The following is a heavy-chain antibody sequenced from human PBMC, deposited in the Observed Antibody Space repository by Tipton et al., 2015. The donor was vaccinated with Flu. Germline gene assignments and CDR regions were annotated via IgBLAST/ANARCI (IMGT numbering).Heavy chain of an antibody. CDR1: GGSISDYS. CDR3: ARGSLRGGSSSQFDY. D-gene: IGHD6-6*01. J-gene: IGHJ4*02. CDR2: VYTSGST. Sequence: TLSLTCTVSGGSISDYSWSWIRLPAGTGLEWIGRVYTSGSTNYNPSLKSRVTMSVDTSKNQFSLKLTSVSAADTAVYYCARGSLRGGSSSQFDYWGQGTLIIVSS. V-gene: IGHV4-4*07.